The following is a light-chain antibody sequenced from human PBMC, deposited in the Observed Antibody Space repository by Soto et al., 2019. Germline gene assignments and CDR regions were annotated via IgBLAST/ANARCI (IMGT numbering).Light chain of an antibody. CDR1: SSDVGGYNY. CDR2: DVS. Sequence: QSALTQPASVSGSPGQSITISCTGTSSDVGGYNYVSWYQQHPGKAPKLMIYDVSNRPSGVSNRFSGSKSGNTASLTISGFQAEDAADYYCSSYTSSSSYVFGTGTKVTVL. CDR3: SSYTSSSSYV. J-gene: IGLJ1*01. V-gene: IGLV2-14*01.